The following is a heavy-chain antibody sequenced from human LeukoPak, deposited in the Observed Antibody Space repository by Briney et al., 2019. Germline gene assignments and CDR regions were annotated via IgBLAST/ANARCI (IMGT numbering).Heavy chain of an antibody. J-gene: IGHJ4*02. V-gene: IGHV4-30-4*01. CDR2: IYYSGNT. CDR1: GGSISSADYY. D-gene: IGHD2-15*01. Sequence: PSETLSLTCTVSGGSISSADYYWSWFRQPPGKGLEGIGYIYYSGNTYYNPSLKSRVIISVDTSKNQFSLNLSSVTAADTAVYYCARAGYCSAGSCLGADYWGQGTLVTVSS. CDR3: ARAGYCSAGSCLGADY.